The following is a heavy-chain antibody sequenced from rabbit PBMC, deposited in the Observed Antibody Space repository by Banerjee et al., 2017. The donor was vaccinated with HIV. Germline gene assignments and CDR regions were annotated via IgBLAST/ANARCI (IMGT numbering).Heavy chain of an antibody. Sequence: QQQLEESGGGLVKPGGTLTLTCTASGFSFNNIYWICWVRQAPGKGLEWITCIDTGDGDTYCANWAKGRFTIYKPSSTTVTLQMTSLTAADTATYFCARNYVSAFDPWGPGTLVTVS. CDR3: ARNYVSAFDP. CDR2: IDTGDGDT. V-gene: IGHV1S45*01. D-gene: IGHD1-1*01. CDR1: GFSFNNIYW. J-gene: IGHJ2*01.